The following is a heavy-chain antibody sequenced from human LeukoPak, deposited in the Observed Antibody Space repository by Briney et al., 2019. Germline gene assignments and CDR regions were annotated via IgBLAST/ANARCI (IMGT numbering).Heavy chain of an antibody. D-gene: IGHD3-22*01. J-gene: IGHJ5*02. V-gene: IGHV4-34*01. Sequence: PGGSLRLSCAASGFTISSYAMSWIRQPPGKGLEWIGEINHSGSTNYNPSLKSRVTISVDTSKNQFSLKLSSVTAADTAVYHCARGGPRRSRIVVVITTKVWFDPWGQGTLVTVSS. CDR2: INHSGST. CDR3: ARGGPRRSRIVVVITTKVWFDP. CDR1: GFTISSYA.